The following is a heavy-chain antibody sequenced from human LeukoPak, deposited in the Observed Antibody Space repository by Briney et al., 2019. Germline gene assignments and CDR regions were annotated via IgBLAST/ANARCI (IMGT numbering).Heavy chain of an antibody. CDR3: ARGVPGIAAARVFDY. V-gene: IGHV1-69*01. Sequence: VASVKVSCMASGGTFSSYAISWVRQAPGQGLEWMGGIIPIFGTANYAQKFQGRVTITADESTSTAYMELSSLRSEDTAVYYCARGVPGIAAARVFDYWGQGTLVTVSS. J-gene: IGHJ4*02. CDR2: IIPIFGTA. CDR1: GGTFSSYA. D-gene: IGHD6-13*01.